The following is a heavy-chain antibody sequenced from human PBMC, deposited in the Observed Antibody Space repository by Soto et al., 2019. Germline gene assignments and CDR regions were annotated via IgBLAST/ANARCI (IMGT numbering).Heavy chain of an antibody. D-gene: IGHD2-15*01. CDR1: GYSFTSYW. CDR3: ARHGGSGYCSGGSCKERNWFDP. V-gene: IGHV5-51*01. Sequence: GESLKISCKGSGYSFTSYWIGWVRQMPGKGLEWMGIIYPGDSDTRYSPSFQGQVTISADKSISTAYLQWSSLKASDTAMYYCARHGGSGYCSGGSCKERNWFDPWGQGTLVTVSS. CDR2: IYPGDSDT. J-gene: IGHJ5*02.